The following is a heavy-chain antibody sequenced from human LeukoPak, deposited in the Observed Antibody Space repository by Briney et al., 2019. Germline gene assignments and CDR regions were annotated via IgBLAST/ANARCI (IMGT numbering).Heavy chain of an antibody. J-gene: IGHJ4*02. D-gene: IGHD3-3*01. Sequence: GGSLRLSCAASGFTFSSYAIHWVRQAPGKGLEWVAVISYDGSNKYYADSVRGRFSISRDNSKNTLYQQMNSLRADDTAVYYCARRYDGFDYWGQGTLVTVSS. CDR1: GFTFSSYA. CDR3: ARRYDGFDY. V-gene: IGHV3-30-3*01. CDR2: ISYDGSNK.